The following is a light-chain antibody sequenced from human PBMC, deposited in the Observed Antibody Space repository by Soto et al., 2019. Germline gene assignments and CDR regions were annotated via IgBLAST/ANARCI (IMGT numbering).Light chain of an antibody. CDR2: SNN. CDR3: QVWDSSSDHWV. V-gene: IGLV1-44*01. CDR1: RSNIGGNP. Sequence: QSVLTQPPSASGTPGQRVTISCSGSRSNIGGNPVNWYQQLPGTAPKLLIYSNNQRPSGVPDRFSGSKSGPSASLAISGLQSEDEADYYCQVWDSSSDHWVFGGGTKLTVL. J-gene: IGLJ3*02.